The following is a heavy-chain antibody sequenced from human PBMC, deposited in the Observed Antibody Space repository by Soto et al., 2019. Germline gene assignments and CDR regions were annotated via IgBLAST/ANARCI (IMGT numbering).Heavy chain of an antibody. Sequence: GSLRLSCAASGFTFSTYALSWVRQAPGKGLEWVSAIIGGGDSTYYADSVKGRFTISRDNSKNTLNLQMNSLRAEDTAVYYCAKDLRTIDAFDIWGQGTMVTVSS. CDR2: IIGGGDST. CDR3: AKDLRTIDAFDI. V-gene: IGHV3-23*01. CDR1: GFTFSTYA. J-gene: IGHJ3*02.